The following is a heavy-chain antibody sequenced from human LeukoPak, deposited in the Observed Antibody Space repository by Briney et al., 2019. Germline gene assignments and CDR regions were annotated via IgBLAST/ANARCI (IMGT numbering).Heavy chain of an antibody. CDR1: GFTFSSYW. CDR3: AKSYYDSSGLGSYYYYYMDV. V-gene: IGHV3-23*01. D-gene: IGHD3-22*01. Sequence: GGSLRLSCAASGFTFSSYWMHWVRQAPGKGLEWVSAISGSGGSTYYADSVKGRFTISRDNSKNTLYLQMNSLRAEDTAVYYCAKSYYDSSGLGSYYYYYMDVWGKGTTVTISS. J-gene: IGHJ6*03. CDR2: ISGSGGST.